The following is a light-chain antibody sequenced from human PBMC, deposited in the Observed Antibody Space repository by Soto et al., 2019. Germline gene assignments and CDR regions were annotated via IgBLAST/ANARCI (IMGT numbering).Light chain of an antibody. CDR2: AAS. J-gene: IGKJ4*01. CDR3: QKYNSAPLT. CDR1: QGISGC. V-gene: IGKV1-27*01. Sequence: DIQMTQSPSSLSASLGDRVTITCRASQGISGCLAWFQQKPGKVPKLLIYAASTLQSGVPSRFSGSGSGTDFTLTISSLQPADVATSYCQKYNSAPLTFGEGTKVEIK.